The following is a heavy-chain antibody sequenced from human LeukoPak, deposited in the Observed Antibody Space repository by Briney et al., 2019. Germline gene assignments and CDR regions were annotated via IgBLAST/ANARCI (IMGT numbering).Heavy chain of an antibody. J-gene: IGHJ4*02. CDR2: ISSSSSYI. CDR1: GFTFSSYS. V-gene: IGHV3-21*01. CDR3: ARGPYYGSAFHDY. Sequence: GGSLRLSCAASGFTFSSYSMNWVRQAPGKGLEWVSCISSSSSYIYYADSVKGRFTISRDNAKKSLYLQMNSPRAEDTAVYYCARGPYYGSAFHDYWGQGTLVTVSS. D-gene: IGHD3-10*01.